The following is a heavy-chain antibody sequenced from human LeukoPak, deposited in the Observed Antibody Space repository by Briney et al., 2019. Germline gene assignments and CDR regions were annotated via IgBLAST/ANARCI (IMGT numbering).Heavy chain of an antibody. CDR3: ARGYSSSWYSPDY. CDR1: GGTFSSYA. D-gene: IGHD6-13*01. J-gene: IGHJ4*02. CDR2: IIPIFGTA. Sequence: VKVSCKASGGTFSSYAISWVRQAPGEGLEWMGGIIPIFGTANYAQKFQGRVTITTDESTSTAYMELSSLRSEDTAVYYCARGYSSSWYSPDYWGQGTLVTVSS. V-gene: IGHV1-69*05.